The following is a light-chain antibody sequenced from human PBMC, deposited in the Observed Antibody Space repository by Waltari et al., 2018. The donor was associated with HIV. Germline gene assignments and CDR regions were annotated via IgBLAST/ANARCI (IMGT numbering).Light chain of an antibody. J-gene: IGLJ1*01. CDR3: ATWDDSLGTYV. CDR1: NSNTGGNT. V-gene: IGLV1-44*01. CDR2: SDN. Sequence: QSVLTQPPSASGTPGQRATISCSGGNSNTGGNTVNWYRQRPGTAPKLLIYSDNQRPSGVPDRISGSKSGTSASLAISGLQSEDEADYYCATWDDSLGTYVFGTATKVTVL.